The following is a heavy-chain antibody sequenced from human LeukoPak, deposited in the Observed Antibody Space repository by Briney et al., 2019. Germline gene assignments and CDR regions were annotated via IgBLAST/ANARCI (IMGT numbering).Heavy chain of an antibody. CDR2: IYYTGIT. V-gene: IGHV4-31*03. CDR3: AASSGVTLGRF. D-gene: IGHD3-16*01. Sequence: KPSETLSLTCTVSGGSISSGSHYYNWIRQHPGKGLEWTGYIYYTGITSYNPSLKSRVTMSVDTSMNQVSLKVTSLTAADTAVYYCAASSGVTLGRFWGQGALVTVSS. CDR1: GGSISSGSHY. J-gene: IGHJ4*02.